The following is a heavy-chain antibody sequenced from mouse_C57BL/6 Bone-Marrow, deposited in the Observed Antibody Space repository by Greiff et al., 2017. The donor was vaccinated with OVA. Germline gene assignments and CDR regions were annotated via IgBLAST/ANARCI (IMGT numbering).Heavy chain of an antibody. CDR2: IYPGGGYT. CDR1: GYTFTNYW. J-gene: IGHJ4*01. D-gene: IGHD2-4*01. CDR3: ARDYGYAMDY. V-gene: IGHV1-63*01. Sequence: QVQLKESGAELVRPGTSVKMSCKASGYTFTNYWIGWAKQRPGHGLEWIGDIYPGGGYTNYNEKFKGKATLTADKSSSTAYMQFSSLTSEDSAIYYGARDYGYAMDYWGQGTSVTVSS.